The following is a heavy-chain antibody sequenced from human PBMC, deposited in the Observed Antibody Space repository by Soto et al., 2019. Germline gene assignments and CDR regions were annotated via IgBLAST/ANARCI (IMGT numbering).Heavy chain of an antibody. CDR2: ISYDGSNK. Sequence: QVQLVESGGGVVQPGRSLRLSCAASGFTFSSYGMHWVRQAPGEGLEWVAVISYDGSNKYYADSVKGRFTISRDNSKNTLYLQMNSLRAEDTAVYYCAKSGSNDYGDYWGQGTLVTVSS. J-gene: IGHJ4*02. CDR1: GFTFSSYG. CDR3: AKSGSNDYGDY. V-gene: IGHV3-30*18.